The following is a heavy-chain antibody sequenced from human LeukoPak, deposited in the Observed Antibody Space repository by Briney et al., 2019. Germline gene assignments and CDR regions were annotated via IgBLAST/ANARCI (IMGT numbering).Heavy chain of an antibody. V-gene: IGHV3-21*01. CDR1: GFTFSSYG. Sequence: GGSLRLSCAASGFTFSSYGMSWVRQAPGKGLEWVSSISSSSSYIYYADSVKGRFTISRDNAKNSLYLQMNSLRAEDTAVYYCASGTVHYWGQGTLVTVSS. D-gene: IGHD3/OR15-3a*01. J-gene: IGHJ4*02. CDR2: ISSSSSYI. CDR3: ASGTVHY.